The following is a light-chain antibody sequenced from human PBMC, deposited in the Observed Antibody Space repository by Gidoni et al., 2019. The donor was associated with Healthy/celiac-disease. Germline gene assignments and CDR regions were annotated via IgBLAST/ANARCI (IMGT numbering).Light chain of an antibody. Sequence: EIVLTQSPATLSLSPGERATLSCRASQSVSSYLAWYQQKPGQATRLLIYDAPNRATGIPARFSGSGSGTDFTLTISSLEPEDFAVYYCQQRSNWPGTFGQGTKLEIK. V-gene: IGKV3-11*01. J-gene: IGKJ2*02. CDR2: DAP. CDR3: QQRSNWPGT. CDR1: QSVSSY.